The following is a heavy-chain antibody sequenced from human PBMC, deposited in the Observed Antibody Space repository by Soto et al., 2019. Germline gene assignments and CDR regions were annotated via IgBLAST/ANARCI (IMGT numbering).Heavy chain of an antibody. Sequence: GASVKVSCKASGYTFTGYYMHWVRQAPGQGLEWMGWINPNSGGTNYAQKFQGWVTMTTDTSISTASMELPRLTSDDTAIYYCARGDSTGCSNGVCSFFYNHDMDVWGQGTTVTVSS. D-gene: IGHD2-8*01. V-gene: IGHV1-2*04. CDR3: ARGDSTGCSNGVCSFFYNHDMDV. CDR1: GYTFTGYY. CDR2: INPNSGGT. J-gene: IGHJ6*02.